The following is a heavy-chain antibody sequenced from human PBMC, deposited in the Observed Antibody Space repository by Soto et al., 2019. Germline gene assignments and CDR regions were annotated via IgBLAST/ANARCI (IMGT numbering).Heavy chain of an antibody. D-gene: IGHD3-10*01. CDR1: GFTFSTYS. CDR3: ARDGYYDGSGTYSHYYGIDV. CDR2: ISSSSTYI. V-gene: IGHV3-21*01. J-gene: IGHJ6*02. Sequence: PGGSLRLSCAASGFTFSTYSMNWVRQAPGKGLEWVSSISSSSTYIYYADSVKGRLTISRDNAKNSLYLQMNSLRAEDTAVYYCARDGYYDGSGTYSHYYGIDVWGQGTTVTVSS.